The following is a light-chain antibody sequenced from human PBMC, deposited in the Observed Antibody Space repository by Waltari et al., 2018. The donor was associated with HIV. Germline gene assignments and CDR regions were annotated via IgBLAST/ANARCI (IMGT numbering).Light chain of an antibody. CDR2: RQN. Sequence: QSVLTQAPSASGTPGQRVTISCSGSSSNIGRNYVYWYHQFPGTSPKLVIYRQNQRPSGVPDRFAGSKSGTSASLAISGRRSEDEADYYCATWDDTLSGPVFGGGTKLTVL. J-gene: IGLJ2*01. V-gene: IGLV1-47*01. CDR3: ATWDDTLSGPV. CDR1: SSNIGRNY.